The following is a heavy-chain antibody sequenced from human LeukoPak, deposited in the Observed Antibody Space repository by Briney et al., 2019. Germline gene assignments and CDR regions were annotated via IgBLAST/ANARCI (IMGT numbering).Heavy chain of an antibody. CDR1: GFTFSNYG. D-gene: IGHD6-13*01. CDR2: IRSDSSYI. V-gene: IGHV3-30*02. CDR3: VKDPSGAAAAGTFDY. J-gene: IGHJ4*02. Sequence: TGGSLRLSCAASGFTFSNYGMHWVRQTPDEGLEWVAFIRSDSSYIYHLESVKGRFTVSRDNSKNTLFLQMHSLRPEDTAVYYCVKDPSGAAAAGTFDYWGQGTLVTVSS.